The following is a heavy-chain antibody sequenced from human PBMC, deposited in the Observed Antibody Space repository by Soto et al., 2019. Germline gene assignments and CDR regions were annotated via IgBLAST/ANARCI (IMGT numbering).Heavy chain of an antibody. V-gene: IGHV3-15*04. CDR2: IESKTDGGTT. CDR3: TTHYCSWTSCYVVYFDY. J-gene: IGHJ4*02. CDR1: GFTFSNAW. Sequence: GGSLRLSCAASGFTFSNAWMSWVRQAPGKGLERVGRIESKTDGGTTDYAAPVKGRFTISRDDSKNTLYLQMNSLKTEDTAVYYCTTHYCSWTSCYVVYFDYWCQGTLVTVSS. D-gene: IGHD2-2*01.